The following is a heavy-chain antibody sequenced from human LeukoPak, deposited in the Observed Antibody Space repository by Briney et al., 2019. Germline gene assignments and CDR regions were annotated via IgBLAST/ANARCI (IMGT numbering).Heavy chain of an antibody. CDR1: GFTFSNYA. J-gene: IGHJ4*02. V-gene: IGHV3-23*01. CDR2: ITDSGRSS. CDR3: AKDGGGNCYDPIDY. D-gene: IGHD2-21*01. Sequence: GGSLRLSCAFSGFTFSNYAMSWARQAPGKGLEWISCITDSGRSSYFADSVRGRFTISRDKSKNTLYLQMNSLRAEDTALYFCAKDGGGNCYDPIDYWGQGILVTVSS.